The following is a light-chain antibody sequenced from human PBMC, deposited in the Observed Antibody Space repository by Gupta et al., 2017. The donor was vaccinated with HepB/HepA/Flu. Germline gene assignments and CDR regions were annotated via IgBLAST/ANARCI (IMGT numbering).Light chain of an antibody. V-gene: IGKV3-11*01. CDR2: DTS. CDR3: QQRRSWPIT. CDR1: QYVDIY. J-gene: IGKJ5*01. Sequence: EIVLTQSPATLSLPPGESGTLSCKASQYVDIYLAWYQQIPGQPPRLLIYDTSNRATGTPARFSGSGSGTDFTLTIASLEPEDFAIYYCQQRRSWPITFGQGTRLEIK.